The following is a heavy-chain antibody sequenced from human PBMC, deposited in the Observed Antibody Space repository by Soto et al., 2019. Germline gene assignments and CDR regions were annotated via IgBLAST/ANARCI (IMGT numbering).Heavy chain of an antibody. J-gene: IGHJ4*02. CDR1: GGSLSGYY. Sequence: QVQLQQWGAGLLKPSETLSIKCAVTGGSLSGYYWSWIRQPPGKGLEWIGEVKDGGHTNYSPSLRGRVTLSSDTYNNQFSLRLNAVTAADTGVYYYARGQERVVATHGDQGSLVIGSS. CDR3: ARGQERVVATH. D-gene: IGHD5-12*01. CDR2: VKDGGHT. V-gene: IGHV4-34*01.